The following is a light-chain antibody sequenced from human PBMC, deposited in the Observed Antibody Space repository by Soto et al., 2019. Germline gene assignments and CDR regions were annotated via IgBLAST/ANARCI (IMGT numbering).Light chain of an antibody. V-gene: IGKV1-5*01. J-gene: IGKJ2*02. CDR1: QSLNRW. CDR2: DAS. CDR3: LQDHNYQWT. Sequence: DVEMSQSPSSLSASVGDRVTITCRASQSLNRWLAWYQQKPGKAPKLLIYDASRLQSGVPSRFSGSGSGTEFALTISSLQAEDFATYYCLQDHNYQWTFGQGTKVDIK.